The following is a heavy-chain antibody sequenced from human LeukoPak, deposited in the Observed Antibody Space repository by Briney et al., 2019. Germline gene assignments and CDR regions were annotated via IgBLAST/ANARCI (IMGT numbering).Heavy chain of an antibody. D-gene: IGHD1/OR15-1a*01. Sequence: GGSLRLSCAASGFTFSSYSMNWVRQAPGKGLEWVSYISSSSSTIYYADSVKGRFTISRDNAKNSLYLQMNSLRAEDTAVYYCARAGTQNNTPYYYYMDVWGKGTTVTVSS. CDR3: ARAGTQNNTPYYYYMDV. J-gene: IGHJ6*03. CDR1: GFTFSSYS. CDR2: ISSSSSTI. V-gene: IGHV3-48*04.